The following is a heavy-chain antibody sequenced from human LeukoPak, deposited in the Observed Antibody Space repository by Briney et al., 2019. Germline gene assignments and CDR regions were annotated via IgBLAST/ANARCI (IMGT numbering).Heavy chain of an antibody. Sequence: ASVKVSCKASGYTFTSYGITWVRQAPGQGLEWMGRISAYNGNTNYAQKLQGRVTMTTDTSTDTAYMELRSLRSDDTAVYYCARDLGSMVRGVPNWVDPWGQGTLVTVSS. CDR1: GYTFTSYG. D-gene: IGHD3-10*01. V-gene: IGHV1-18*04. J-gene: IGHJ5*02. CDR2: ISAYNGNT. CDR3: ARDLGSMVRGVPNWVDP.